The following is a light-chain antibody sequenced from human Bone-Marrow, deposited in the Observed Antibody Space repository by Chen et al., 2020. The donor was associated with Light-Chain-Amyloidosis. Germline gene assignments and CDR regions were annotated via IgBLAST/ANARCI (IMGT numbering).Light chain of an antibody. CDR3: SSYTITNTRV. CDR2: EVT. CDR1: SSDVGGDNH. J-gene: IGLJ1*01. V-gene: IGLV2-14*01. Sequence: QSALTQPASVSGSPGQSITISCTGTSSDVGGDNHVSWYQHHPDKAPKLMIYEVTNRPSWVPDRFAGSKSENTASLPISGLQTGDEADYCCSSYTITNTRVFGSGTRVTVL.